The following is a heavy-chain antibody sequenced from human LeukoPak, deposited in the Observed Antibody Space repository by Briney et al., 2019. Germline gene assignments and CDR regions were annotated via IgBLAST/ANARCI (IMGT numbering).Heavy chain of an antibody. D-gene: IGHD3-22*01. CDR2: MNPNSGNT. CDR3: ARNYYDSSGYYYRPFYYYYYGMDV. Sequence: ASVKVSFKASGYTFTSYDINWVRQATGQGLEWMGWMNPNSGNTGYAQKFQGRVTMTRNTSISTAYMELSSLRSEDTAVYYCARNYYDSSGYYYRPFYYYYYGMDVWGQGTTVTVSS. CDR1: GYTFTSYD. V-gene: IGHV1-8*01. J-gene: IGHJ6*02.